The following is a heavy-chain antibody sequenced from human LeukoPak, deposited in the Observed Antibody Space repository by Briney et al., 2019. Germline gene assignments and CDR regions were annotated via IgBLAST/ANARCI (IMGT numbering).Heavy chain of an antibody. Sequence: HWASVKVSCKASGYTFLSYDINWVRQATGQGLEWMGWMSPNSGNTGYAQQFQGRVTMTRDTSISTAYMELRSLTSEDTAVYYCARGGTQLTFPVWGQGTLVTVSS. CDR3: ARGGTQLTFPV. CDR1: GYTFLSYD. V-gene: IGHV1-8*01. D-gene: IGHD4/OR15-4a*01. J-gene: IGHJ4*02. CDR2: MSPNSGNT.